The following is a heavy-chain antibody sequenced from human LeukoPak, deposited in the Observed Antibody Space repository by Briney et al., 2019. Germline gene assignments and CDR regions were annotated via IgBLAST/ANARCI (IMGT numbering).Heavy chain of an antibody. J-gene: IGHJ5*02. Sequence: SQTLSLTCTVSGGSISSGDYYWGWIRQPPGTGLEWIGYIYYSGSTYYNPSLKSRVTISVDTSKNQFSLKLSSVTAADTAVYYCAGAKDCSGGSCYSWSWFDPWGQGTLVTVSS. CDR3: AGAKDCSGGSCYSWSWFDP. D-gene: IGHD2-15*01. V-gene: IGHV4-30-4*08. CDR1: GGSISSGDYY. CDR2: IYYSGST.